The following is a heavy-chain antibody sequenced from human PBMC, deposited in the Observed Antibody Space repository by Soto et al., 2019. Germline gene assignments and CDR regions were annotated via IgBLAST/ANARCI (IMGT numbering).Heavy chain of an antibody. J-gene: IGHJ4*01. CDR2: IYNGGGT. CDR1: GFTVSGNY. V-gene: IGHV3-53*02. D-gene: IGHD6-6*01. Sequence: EVQLVETGGGLIQPGGSLRLSCAASGFTVSGNYMSWVRQAPGKGLEWVSVIYNGGGTYYADSVMGRFTIYRDNAKNTLYLKMNRQRPEDTAVDYCASTRGSSYDYWGHGTRVTVSS. CDR3: ASTRGSSYDY.